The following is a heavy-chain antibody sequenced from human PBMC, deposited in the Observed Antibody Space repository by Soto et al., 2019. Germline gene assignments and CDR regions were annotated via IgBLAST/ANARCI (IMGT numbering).Heavy chain of an antibody. CDR2: ITTSGGNT. Sequence: EVQLLESGGGLVQPGGSLRLSCAASGFTFSTYAMSWVRQSPGKGLEWVSTITTSGGNTYYADSVQGRFTISRDNSKNTLYLQMNSLRADDTDVYYCAGRYCTNGVCYTNYYYYVDVWGKGTTVTVSS. CDR1: GFTFSTYA. D-gene: IGHD2-8*01. J-gene: IGHJ6*03. V-gene: IGHV3-23*01. CDR3: AGRYCTNGVCYTNYYYYVDV.